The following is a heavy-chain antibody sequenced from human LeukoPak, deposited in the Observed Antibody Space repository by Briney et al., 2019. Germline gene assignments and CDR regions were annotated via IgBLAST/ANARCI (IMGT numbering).Heavy chain of an antibody. CDR2: IKQDGTEK. CDR1: GFTFRSYW. D-gene: IGHD3-9*01. Sequence: GGSLRLSCAGSGFTFRSYWMNWVRQAPGKGLEWLAIIKQDGTEKHYKGSVEGRFTISRDNAKNSLNLQMNSLRAEDTAVYYCAGGSGYLITSWGQGTLVTVSS. CDR3: AGGSGYLITS. J-gene: IGHJ5*02. V-gene: IGHV3-7*01.